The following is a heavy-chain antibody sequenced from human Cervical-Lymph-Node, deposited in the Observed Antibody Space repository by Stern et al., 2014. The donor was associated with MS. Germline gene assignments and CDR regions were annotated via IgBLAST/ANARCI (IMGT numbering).Heavy chain of an antibody. Sequence: VQLVQSGAEVKKPGESLKISCKGSGYSFATYWIGWGRQMPGKGLEWLGIIFPGYSDTKYSPAFQGQVTISADKSISTAYLHWSSLKASDTAMYYCARPGDDTAKYGLDVWGQGTTVTVSS. D-gene: IGHD5-18*01. CDR3: ARPGDDTAKYGLDV. V-gene: IGHV5-51*03. CDR2: IFPGYSDT. J-gene: IGHJ6*02. CDR1: GYSFATYW.